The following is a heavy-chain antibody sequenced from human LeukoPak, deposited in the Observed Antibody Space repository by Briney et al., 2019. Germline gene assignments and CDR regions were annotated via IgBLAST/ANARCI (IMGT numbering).Heavy chain of an antibody. CDR2: ISGSGGST. CDR3: AKSYSSSWYSFDY. J-gene: IGHJ4*02. CDR1: GFIFSGYA. Sequence: GGSLRLSCAASGFIFSGYAMSWVRQAPGKGLEWVSAISGSGGSTYYADSVKGRFTISRDNTKNTLYLQMNSLRAEDTDVYYCAKSYSSSWYSFDYWGQGTLVTVSS. V-gene: IGHV3-23*01. D-gene: IGHD6-13*01.